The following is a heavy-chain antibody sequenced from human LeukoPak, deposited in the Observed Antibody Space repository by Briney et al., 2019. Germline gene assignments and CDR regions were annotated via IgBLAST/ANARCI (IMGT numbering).Heavy chain of an antibody. J-gene: IGHJ4*02. CDR2: IIPIFGTA. D-gene: IGHD2-15*01. CDR1: GGTFSRYA. CDR3: ARDGSGGIPFDY. V-gene: IGHV1-69*13. Sequence: ASVRVSCKASGGTFSRYAISWVRQAPGQGLEWMGGIIPIFGTANYAQKFQGRVTITADESTSTAYMELSSLRSEDTAVYYCARDGSGGIPFDYWGQGTLVTVSS.